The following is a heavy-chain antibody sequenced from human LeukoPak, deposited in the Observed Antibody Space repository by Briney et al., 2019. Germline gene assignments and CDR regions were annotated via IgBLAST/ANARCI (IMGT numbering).Heavy chain of an antibody. CDR1: GGSISSGSYY. CDR2: IYTSGSN. Sequence: PSQTLSLTCTVSGGSISSGSYYWSWIRQPAGKGLEWIGRIYTSGSNNYNPSLKSRVTISVDTSKNQVSLKLSSVTAADMAVYYCARQWLVDYWGQGTLVTVSS. V-gene: IGHV4-61*02. J-gene: IGHJ4*02. CDR3: ARQWLVDY. D-gene: IGHD6-19*01.